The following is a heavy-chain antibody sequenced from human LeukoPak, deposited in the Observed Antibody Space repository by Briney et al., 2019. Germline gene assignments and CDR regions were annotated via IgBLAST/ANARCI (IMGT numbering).Heavy chain of an antibody. CDR1: GFTLSSYG. J-gene: IGHJ1*01. CDR3: AKDGEEYQLLWYFQH. D-gene: IGHD2-2*01. CDR2: ISYDGSNK. V-gene: IGHV3-30*18. Sequence: GGSLRLSCAASGFTLSSYGMHWVRLAPGKGLEWVAVISYDGSNKYYADSVKGRFTISRDNSKNTLYLQMNSLRAEDTAVYYCAKDGEEYQLLWYFQHWGQGTLVTVSS.